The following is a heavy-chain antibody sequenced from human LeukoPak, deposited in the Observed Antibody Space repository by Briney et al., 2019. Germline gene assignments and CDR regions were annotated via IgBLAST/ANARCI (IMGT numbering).Heavy chain of an antibody. Sequence: PGGSLRLSCAASGFTFSSYRMNWVRQAPGKGLEWVSYISSSSSTIYYADSVKGRFTISRDNAKNSLYLQMNSLRAEDTAVYYCARDSRNIAVAGTGTYYYYYMDVWGKGTTVTISS. CDR2: ISSSSSTI. J-gene: IGHJ6*03. V-gene: IGHV3-48*01. CDR1: GFTFSSYR. D-gene: IGHD6-19*01. CDR3: ARDSRNIAVAGTGTYYYYYMDV.